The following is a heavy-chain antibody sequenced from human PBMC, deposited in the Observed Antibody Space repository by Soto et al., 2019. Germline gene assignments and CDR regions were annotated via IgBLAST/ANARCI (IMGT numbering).Heavy chain of an antibody. CDR2: IYHSGST. J-gene: IGHJ4*02. Sequence: PSETLSLTCAVSGGSISSSNWWSWVRQPPGKGLEWIGEIYHSGSTNYNPSLKSRVTISVDKSKNQFSLKLSSVTAADTAVYYCARCPGTSNYDFWGGYYDWGQGTLVTVSS. D-gene: IGHD3-3*01. CDR1: GGSISSSNW. CDR3: ARCPGTSNYDFWGGYYD. V-gene: IGHV4-4*02.